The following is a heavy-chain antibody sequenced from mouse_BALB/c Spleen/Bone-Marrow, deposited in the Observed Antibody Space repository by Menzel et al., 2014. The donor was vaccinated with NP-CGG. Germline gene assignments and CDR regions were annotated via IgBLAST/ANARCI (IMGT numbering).Heavy chain of an antibody. J-gene: IGHJ2*01. Sequence: DVHLVESGGGLMKPGGSLKLSCAAFGFTFSDYYMYWVRQTPEKRLEWVATISDGGTYSYYADSVKGRFTISRDNAKSNLYLQMNSLKSEDTAMYYCARDMGDYWGQGTTLTVSS. V-gene: IGHV5-4*02. CDR2: ISDGGTYS. CDR3: ARDMGDY. CDR1: GFTFSDYY. D-gene: IGHD1-1*02.